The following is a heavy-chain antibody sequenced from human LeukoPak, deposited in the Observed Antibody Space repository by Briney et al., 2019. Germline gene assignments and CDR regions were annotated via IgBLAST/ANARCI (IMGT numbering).Heavy chain of an antibody. CDR2: ISYSGSTI. CDR1: GFIFSDYY. Sequence: PGGSLRLSCAVSGFIFSDYYMSWIRQAPGKGLEWVSYISYSGSTITYADSVKGRFTISRDNAKNSLYLQVNSLRAEDTAVYYCVRVGEMARISNLYYYYYYYMDVWGKGTTVTISS. CDR3: VRVGEMARISNLYYYYYYYMDV. D-gene: IGHD5-24*01. J-gene: IGHJ6*03. V-gene: IGHV3-11*04.